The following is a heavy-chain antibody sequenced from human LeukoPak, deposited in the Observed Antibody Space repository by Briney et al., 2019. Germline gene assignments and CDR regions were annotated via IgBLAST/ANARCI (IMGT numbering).Heavy chain of an antibody. V-gene: IGHV1-69*05. D-gene: IGHD5-24*01. J-gene: IGHJ6*03. CDR1: GGTFNSYA. CDR2: IMPLFGTA. CDR3: ASGSLGDGYGVGDYYQYMDV. Sequence: SVKGSCKASGGTFNSYAISWVRQAPGQGLEWMGGIMPLFGTANYAQEFQGRVTFTTDESASTAYMEVSSLRSEDTAVYYCASGSLGDGYGVGDYYQYMDVWGKGTTVTVSS.